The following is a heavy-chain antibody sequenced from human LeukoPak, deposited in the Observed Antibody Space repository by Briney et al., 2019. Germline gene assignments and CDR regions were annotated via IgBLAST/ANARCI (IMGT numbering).Heavy chain of an antibody. CDR2: IKQDGSEK. J-gene: IGHJ3*02. Sequence: PGGSLRLSCAASGFTFSSYWMSWVRQAPGKGLEWVANIKQDGSEKYYVDSVKGRFTISRDNAKNPLYLQMNSLRAEDTAVYYCARDNVVVPAASSHLYYDSPWKAFDIWGQGTMVTVSS. CDR3: ARDNVVVPAASSHLYYDSPWKAFDI. V-gene: IGHV3-7*01. CDR1: GFTFSSYW. D-gene: IGHD2-2*01.